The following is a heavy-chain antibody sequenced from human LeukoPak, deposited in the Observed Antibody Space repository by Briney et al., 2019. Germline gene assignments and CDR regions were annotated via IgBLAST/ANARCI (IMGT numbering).Heavy chain of an antibody. V-gene: IGHV3-21*01. J-gene: IGHJ4*02. CDR3: AREGPSRRGDY. CDR2: ISSSSSYI. Sequence: GGSLRLSCAASGFTFSSYSMNWVRQAPGKGLEWVSSISSSSSYIYYADSVKGRFTISRDNAKNSLYLQMNSLRAEDTAVYYCAREGPSRRGDYWGQGTLVTVSS. CDR1: GFTFSSYS.